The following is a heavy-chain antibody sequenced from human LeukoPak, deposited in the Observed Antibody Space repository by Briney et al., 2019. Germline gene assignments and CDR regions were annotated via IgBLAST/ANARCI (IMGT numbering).Heavy chain of an antibody. CDR3: ARGRTGRTISFDY. V-gene: IGHV4-59*01. Sequence: KASETLSLTCTVSGGSISSYYWSWIRQPPGEGLEWIGCIYYSGSTNYNPSLKSRVTISVDTSNNHFSLKLTSLTAADTAVYYCARGRTGRTISFDYWGQGTLVTVSS. CDR2: IYYSGST. D-gene: IGHD5-24*01. J-gene: IGHJ4*02. CDR1: GGSISSYY.